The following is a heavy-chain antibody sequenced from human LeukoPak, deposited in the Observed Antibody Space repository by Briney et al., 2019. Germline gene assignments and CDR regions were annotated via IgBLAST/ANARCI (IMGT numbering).Heavy chain of an antibody. Sequence: GGSLRLSCAASGFTFSTYAMSWVRQAPGKGLEWVSTIGGSGGTTYYADSVKGRFTISRDNSKKTLYLQMNSLRAEDTAEYFCANSQGGLNWFDPWGQGTLVTVSS. CDR2: IGGSGGTT. V-gene: IGHV3-23*01. CDR1: GFTFSTYA. J-gene: IGHJ5*02. CDR3: ANSQGGLNWFDP. D-gene: IGHD1-26*01.